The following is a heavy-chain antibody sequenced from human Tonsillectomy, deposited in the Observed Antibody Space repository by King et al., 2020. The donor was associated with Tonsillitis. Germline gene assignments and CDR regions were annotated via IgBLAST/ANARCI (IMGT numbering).Heavy chain of an antibody. J-gene: IGHJ6*03. CDR1: GFTFSDAW. D-gene: IGHD6-19*01. CDR3: TTGTAVANYYYYYYMDV. Sequence: VQLVESGGVLVKPGGSLRLSCAASGFTFSDAWLNWVPQAQGKWLEGVVRIKSRKDGGTTDYAAPVKGRFTISRDDSKNTLYLQMNGRKTEDTAVYYCTTGTAVANYYYYYYMDVWGTGTTVTVSS. V-gene: IGHV3-15*07. CDR2: IKSRKDGGTT.